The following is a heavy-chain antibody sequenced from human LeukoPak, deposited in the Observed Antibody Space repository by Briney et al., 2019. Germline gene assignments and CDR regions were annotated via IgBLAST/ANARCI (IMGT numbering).Heavy chain of an antibody. CDR3: ARDRESSLDY. CDR1: GGSISSYY. V-gene: IGHV4-59*12. CDR2: IYYSGST. Sequence: PSETLSLTCTVSGGSISSYYWSWIRQPPGKGLEWIGYIYYSGSTNYNPSLKSRVTISVDTSKNQFSLQLNSVTPEDTAVYYCARDRESSLDYWGQGTLVTVSP. D-gene: IGHD5-24*01. J-gene: IGHJ4*02.